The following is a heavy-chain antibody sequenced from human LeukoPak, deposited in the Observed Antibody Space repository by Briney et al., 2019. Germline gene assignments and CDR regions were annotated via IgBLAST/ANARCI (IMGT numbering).Heavy chain of an antibody. V-gene: IGHV4-39*07. CDR2: IYYSGST. CDR3: ARSIAVAGNDGFDI. D-gene: IGHD6-19*01. Sequence: KPSETLSLTCTVSGGSISSSSYYWGWIRQPPGKGLEWIGSIYYSGSTYYDPSLKSRVTISVDTSKNQFSLKVTSVTAADTAVYYCARSIAVAGNDGFDIWGQGTMVTVSS. CDR1: GGSISSSSYY. J-gene: IGHJ3*02.